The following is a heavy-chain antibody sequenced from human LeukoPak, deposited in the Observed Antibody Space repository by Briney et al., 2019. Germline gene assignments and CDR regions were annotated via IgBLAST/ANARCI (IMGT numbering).Heavy chain of an antibody. CDR1: RFTVSNNH. D-gene: IGHD6-19*01. V-gene: IGHV3-66*01. J-gene: IGHJ4*02. CDR2: IYNGDNT. CDR3: ARASRWLAFDN. Sequence: GGSLRLSCVASRFTVSNNHMNWVRQAPGQGLEWVSVIYNGDNTYYADSVQGRFTISKDNSKNTLYLQMNSLRPEDTAVYFCARASRWLAFDNWGQGTLVTASS.